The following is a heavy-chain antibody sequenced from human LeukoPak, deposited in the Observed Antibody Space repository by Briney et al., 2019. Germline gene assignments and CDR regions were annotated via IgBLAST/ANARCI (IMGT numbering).Heavy chain of an antibody. J-gene: IGHJ4*02. CDR2: FHYSGST. Sequence: PSETLSLTCTVSGGSISSYYWSWIRQPPGKGLEWIGYFHYSGSTNYNPSPKSRVTISVDTSKNQFSLKLRSVTAADTAVYYCARLGDSSSRLYYFDYWGQGTLVTVSS. CDR3: ARLGDSSSRLYYFDY. V-gene: IGHV4-59*08. D-gene: IGHD6-6*01. CDR1: GGSISSYY.